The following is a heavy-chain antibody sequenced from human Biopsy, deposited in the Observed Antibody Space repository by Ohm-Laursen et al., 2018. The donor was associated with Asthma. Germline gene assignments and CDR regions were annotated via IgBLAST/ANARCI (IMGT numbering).Heavy chain of an antibody. V-gene: IGHV3-30*18. Sequence: SLSLSCAASGLTFSTSWMTWVRQAPGKGLEWVAVISYDGNHKFYEDSVKGRFTISRDNSKNTLYLQMNSLRTEDTAVYYCAKRRGYSGHDNDYWGQGTLVIVSS. D-gene: IGHD5-12*01. J-gene: IGHJ4*02. CDR3: AKRRGYSGHDNDY. CDR2: ISYDGNHK. CDR1: GLTFSTSW.